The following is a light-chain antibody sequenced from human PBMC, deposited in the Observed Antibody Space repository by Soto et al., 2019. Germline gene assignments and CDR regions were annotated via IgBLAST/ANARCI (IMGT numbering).Light chain of an antibody. J-gene: IGKJ2*01. CDR2: DAS. Sequence: DIQMTQSPSSLSASLGDRVTITCRASQTISTYVTWYQQKPGKAPKALISDASTLQSGVPSRFSGSGSGTDFTLTISSLQPEDFATYFCQQTSSPPHTFGQGTRLEI. CDR3: QQTSSPPHT. V-gene: IGKV1-39*01. CDR1: QTISTY.